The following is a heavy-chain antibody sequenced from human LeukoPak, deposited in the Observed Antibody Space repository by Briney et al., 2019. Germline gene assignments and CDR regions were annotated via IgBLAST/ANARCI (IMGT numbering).Heavy chain of an antibody. CDR3: ARVRGYSCGFFDY. V-gene: IGHV3-11*05. J-gene: IGHJ4*02. Sequence: GGSLRLSCAASGFTFSDYYMSWIRQAPGKGLEWVSYISSSSSYTNYADSVKGRFTISRDNAKNSLYLQMNSLRAEDTAVYYCARVRGYSCGFFDYWGQGTLVTVSS. CDR1: GFTFSDYY. CDR2: ISSSSSYT. D-gene: IGHD5-18*01.